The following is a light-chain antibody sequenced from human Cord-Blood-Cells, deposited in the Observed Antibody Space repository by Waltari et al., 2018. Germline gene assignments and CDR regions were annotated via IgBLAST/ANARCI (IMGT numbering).Light chain of an antibody. CDR2: AAS. CDR3: QQSYSTPWT. V-gene: IGKV1-39*01. CDR1: QSISSY. Sequence: DLQMTQSPSSLSASVGHRVTITCRASQSISSYLNWYQQKPGKAPKLLIYAASSLQSGVPSRFSGSGSGTDFTLTISSLQPEDFATYYCQQSYSTPWTFGQGTKVEIK. J-gene: IGKJ1*01.